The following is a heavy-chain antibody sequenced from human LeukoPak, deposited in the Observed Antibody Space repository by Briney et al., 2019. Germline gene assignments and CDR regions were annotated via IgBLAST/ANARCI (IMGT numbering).Heavy chain of an antibody. J-gene: IGHJ5*02. D-gene: IGHD1-26*01. CDR3: ARSRYSGSLNWFDP. Sequence: ASVKVSCKASGYTFTGYYMHWVRQAPGQGLEWMGWINPNSGGTNYAQKFQGRVTMTRDTSISTAYMELSRLRSDDTAVYYCARSRYSGSLNWFDPWGQGTLVTVSS. CDR1: GYTFTGYY. V-gene: IGHV1-2*02. CDR2: INPNSGGT.